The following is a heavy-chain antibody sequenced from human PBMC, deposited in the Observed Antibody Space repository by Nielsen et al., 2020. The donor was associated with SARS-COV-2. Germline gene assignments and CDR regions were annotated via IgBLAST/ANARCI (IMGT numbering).Heavy chain of an antibody. CDR1: GGSFSTGGFH. Sequence: SETLSLTFTVSGGSFSTGGFHWNWIRQHPGKGLEWIGYIYDSGNAYYNPSLKSRLTISVDTSKRQFSLRLASVTAADTAVYYCARGNLVVVPSPILGLGPIYFYFYLDVWGKGASVTVS. V-gene: IGHV4-31*03. CDR3: ARGNLVVVPSPILGLGPIYFYFYLDV. D-gene: IGHD2-21*01. CDR2: IYDSGNA. J-gene: IGHJ6*03.